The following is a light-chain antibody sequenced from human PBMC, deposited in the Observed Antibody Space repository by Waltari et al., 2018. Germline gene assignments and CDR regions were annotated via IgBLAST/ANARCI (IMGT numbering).Light chain of an antibody. CDR1: QSLSIY. Sequence: EIVLTQSPGTLSLSTGERATLPCRASQSLSIYLAWYQQKPGRAPRLLIYHASSRATGVPDRFSGSGSGTDFSLTISRLEPEDFAVYYCQHYVSLPVTFGQGTKVEIK. J-gene: IGKJ1*01. CDR2: HAS. V-gene: IGKV3-20*01. CDR3: QHYVSLPVT.